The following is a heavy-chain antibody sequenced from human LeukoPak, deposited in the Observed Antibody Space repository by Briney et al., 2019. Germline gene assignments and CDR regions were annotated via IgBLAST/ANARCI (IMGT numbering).Heavy chain of an antibody. V-gene: IGHV3-21*01. CDR1: GFTFSSYS. CDR2: ISSSSSYI. D-gene: IGHD3-22*01. Sequence: PEGSLRLSCAASGFTFSSYSMNWVRQAPGKGLEWVSSISSSSSYIYYADSVKGRFTISRDNAKNSLYLQMNSLRAEDTAVYYCARGYYYDSSGYPHGPAFDPWGQGTLVTVSS. CDR3: ARGYYYDSSGYPHGPAFDP. J-gene: IGHJ5*02.